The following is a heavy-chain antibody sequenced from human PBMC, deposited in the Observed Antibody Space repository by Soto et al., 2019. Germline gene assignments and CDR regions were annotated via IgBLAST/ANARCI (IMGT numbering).Heavy chain of an antibody. CDR3: ARGGSGWKALNYFDS. V-gene: IGHV4-31*03. J-gene: IGHJ4*02. D-gene: IGHD6-19*01. CDR2: NNYRPDT. CDR1: GGSIDNNGYS. Sequence: QVQLQESGPGLVKPSQTLSLTCIVSGGSIDNNGYSWTWIRQRPGGGLEWLGSNNYRPDTYYTPSLKSRITISLDTSQNHFALWLTSVTAADTGIYYCARGGSGWKALNYFDSWGQGILVTVSS.